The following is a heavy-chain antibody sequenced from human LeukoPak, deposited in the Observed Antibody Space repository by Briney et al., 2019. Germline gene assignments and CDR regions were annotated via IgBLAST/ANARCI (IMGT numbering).Heavy chain of an antibody. CDR1: GFTFSTYA. J-gene: IGHJ4*02. Sequence: GGSLRLSCAASGFTFSTYAMSWVRRAPGKGLEWVSTISSSGGSTYYADSVKGRFTISRDNSKNTPFLQMNSLRAEDTAVYYCAKRDLGYWGQGTLVTVSS. CDR2: ISSSGGST. V-gene: IGHV3-23*01. CDR3: AKRDLGY.